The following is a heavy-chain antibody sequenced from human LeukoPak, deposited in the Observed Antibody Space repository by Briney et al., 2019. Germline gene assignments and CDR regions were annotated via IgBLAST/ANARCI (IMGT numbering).Heavy chain of an antibody. CDR1: GFTFSSYA. Sequence: GGSLRLSCAASGFTFSSYAMHWVRQAPGKGLEWVAVISYDGSNKYYADSVKGRFTISRDNSKNTLYLQMNSLRAEDTAVYYCAKDLGYCSGGSCYSGAYFDYWGQGTLVTVSS. CDR2: ISYDGSNK. CDR3: AKDLGYCSGGSCYSGAYFDY. D-gene: IGHD2-15*01. J-gene: IGHJ4*02. V-gene: IGHV3-30-3*01.